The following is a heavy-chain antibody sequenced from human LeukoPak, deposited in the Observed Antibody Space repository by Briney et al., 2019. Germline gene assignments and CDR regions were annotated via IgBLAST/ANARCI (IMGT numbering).Heavy chain of an antibody. CDR3: AREGIAAAGAWYFDL. J-gene: IGHJ2*01. CDR2: ITSSGSTI. CDR1: GFTFSDYY. Sequence: GGSLRLSCAASGFTFSDYYMSWIRQAPGKGLEWVAYITSSGSTIYYADSVKGRFTISRDNAKNSLYLQMNSLRAEDTAVYYCAREGIAAAGAWYFDLWGRGTLVTVSS. V-gene: IGHV3-11*04. D-gene: IGHD6-13*01.